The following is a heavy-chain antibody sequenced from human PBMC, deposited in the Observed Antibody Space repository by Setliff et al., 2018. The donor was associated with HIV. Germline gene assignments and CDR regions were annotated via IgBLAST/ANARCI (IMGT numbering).Heavy chain of an antibody. D-gene: IGHD3-22*01. CDR1: GFSLSSNP. V-gene: IGHV3-30*04. CDR2: ISFDGINA. CDR3: AREFHSNGYAGIFDV. Sequence: QPGGSLRLSCAASGFSLSSNPVHWVRQAPGKGLEWVALISFDGINAHYRDSLKGRFSISRDISKNTLYLQMDSLRAEDTAVYFCAREFHSNGYAGIFDVWGQGTAVTVSS. J-gene: IGHJ3*01.